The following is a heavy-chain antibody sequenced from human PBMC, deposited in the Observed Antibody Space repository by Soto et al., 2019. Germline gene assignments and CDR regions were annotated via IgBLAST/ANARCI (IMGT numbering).Heavy chain of an antibody. D-gene: IGHD5-18*01. V-gene: IGHV4-4*02. Sequence: QVHLQESGPGLVKPSETLSLTCAISGGSTSSSDWWTWVPQPPGEGLEWIGEIHRAGVTNYNSSLKSRLTISLDHSRNQFSLSLTSVTAADAAVYFCAGRPEIHPRWGQGILVPVSS. CDR2: IHRAGVT. CDR3: AGRPEIHPR. CDR1: GGSTSSSDW. J-gene: IGHJ4*02.